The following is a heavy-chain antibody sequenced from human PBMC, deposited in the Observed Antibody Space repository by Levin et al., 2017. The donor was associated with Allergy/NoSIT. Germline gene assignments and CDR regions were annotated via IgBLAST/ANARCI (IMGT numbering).Heavy chain of an antibody. D-gene: IGHD6-19*01. CDR3: ARIQSGWYGYFDY. Sequence: VASVKVSCKASGGTFSSYAISWVRQAPGQGLEWMGGIIPIFGTANYAQKFQGRVTITADESTSTAYMELSSLRSEDTAVYYCARIQSGWYGYFDYWGQGTLVTVSS. CDR1: GGTFSSYA. V-gene: IGHV1-69*13. J-gene: IGHJ4*02. CDR2: IIPIFGTA.